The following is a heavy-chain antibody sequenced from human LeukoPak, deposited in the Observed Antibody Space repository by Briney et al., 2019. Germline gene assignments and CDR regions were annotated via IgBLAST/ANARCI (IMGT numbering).Heavy chain of an antibody. J-gene: IGHJ4*02. D-gene: IGHD3-22*01. CDR1: GGSISSYY. Sequence: SETLSLTCTVSGGSISSYYWSWIRQPPGKGLEWIGYIYYSGYTNYNPSLKSRVTISVDTSKNQFSLKLSSVTAADTAVYYCARSSESYDSSGYYSYYFDYWGQGTLVTVSS. CDR3: ARSSESYDSSGYYSYYFDY. CDR2: IYYSGYT. V-gene: IGHV4-59*01.